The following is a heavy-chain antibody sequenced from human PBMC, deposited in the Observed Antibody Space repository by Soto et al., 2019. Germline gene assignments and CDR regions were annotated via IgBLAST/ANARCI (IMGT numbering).Heavy chain of an antibody. CDR3: AKDLTGGDY. CDR2: INSDGSST. CDR1: GFTFSSYW. D-gene: IGHD3-9*01. Sequence: GGSLGLSCGVSGFTFSSYWMHWVRQAPGKGLVGVSRINSDGSSTSYADSVKGRFTISRDNAKNTLYLQMNSLRAEDTAVYYCAKDLTGGDYWGQGTLVTVSS. V-gene: IGHV3-74*01. J-gene: IGHJ4*02.